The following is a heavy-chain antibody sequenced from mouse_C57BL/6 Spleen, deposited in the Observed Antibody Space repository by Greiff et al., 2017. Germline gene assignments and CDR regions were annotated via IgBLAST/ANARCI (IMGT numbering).Heavy chain of an antibody. J-gene: IGHJ1*03. CDR1: GFTFNTYA. Sequence: DVMLVESGGGLVQPKGSLKLSCAAFGFTFNTYAMHWVRQAPGKGLEWVARLRSKSSNYATYYADSVKDRFTISRDDSQSMLYLQMNNLKTEDTAMYYCVRDSPYSKGYFDVWGTGTTVTVSS. CDR3: VRDSPYSKGYFDV. CDR2: LRSKSSNYAT. V-gene: IGHV10-3*01. D-gene: IGHD2-5*01.